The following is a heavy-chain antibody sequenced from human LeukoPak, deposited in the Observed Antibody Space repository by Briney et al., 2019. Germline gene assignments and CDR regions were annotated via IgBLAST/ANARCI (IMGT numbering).Heavy chain of an antibody. D-gene: IGHD2-2*01. V-gene: IGHV3-30*18. J-gene: IGHJ4*02. CDR3: AKDTGPDIVVVPAAFDY. CDR1: GFTFSSYG. Sequence: GGSLRLSCAASGFTFSSYGMHWVRQAPGKGLEWVAVISYEGSNKYYADSVKGRFTISRDNSKNTLYLQMNSLRAEDTAVYYCAKDTGPDIVVVPAAFDYWGQGTLVTVSS. CDR2: ISYEGSNK.